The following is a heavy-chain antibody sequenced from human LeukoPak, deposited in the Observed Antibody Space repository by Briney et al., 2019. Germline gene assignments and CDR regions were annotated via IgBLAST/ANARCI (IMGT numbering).Heavy chain of an antibody. CDR1: GGSMRSRSYY. J-gene: IGHJ5*02. V-gene: IGHV4-39*01. CDR3: ATQGVYNVSFFHP. Sequence: SETLSLTCTVSGGSMRSRSYYWGWIRHTPGKGLEWIGTIYYTGATYYNPSLKSRAFISIGTSKKQFFLKLNSVTAADTAVYYCATQGVYNVSFFHPWGQGTLVTVSS. D-gene: IGHD3-10*01. CDR2: IYYTGAT.